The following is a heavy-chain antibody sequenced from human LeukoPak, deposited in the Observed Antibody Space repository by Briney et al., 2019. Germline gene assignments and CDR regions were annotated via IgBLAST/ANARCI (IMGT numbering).Heavy chain of an antibody. Sequence: PGGSLRLSCAASGFTFSSYGMNWVRQAPGKGLEWVLYITSSGGAIYYTDSVKGRFTISRDNAKNSLYLQMNSLRAEDTAVYYCARPPSITNPYYGMDVWGQGTTVTVSS. CDR1: GFTFSSYG. CDR2: ITSSGGAI. CDR3: ARPPSITNPYYGMDV. V-gene: IGHV3-48*03. D-gene: IGHD3-3*01. J-gene: IGHJ6*02.